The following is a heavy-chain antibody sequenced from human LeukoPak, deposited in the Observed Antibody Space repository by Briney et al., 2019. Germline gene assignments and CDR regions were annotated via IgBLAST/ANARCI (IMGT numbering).Heavy chain of an antibody. V-gene: IGHV3-11*04. J-gene: IGHJ4*02. CDR2: ISSSGSTI. Sequence: GGSLRLSCAASGFTFSDYYMSWIRQAPGKGLEWVSYISSSGSTIYYADSVKGRFTISRDNAKNSLYLQMNSLTAEDTAVYYCARALPGSWHPSCDYWGQGTLVTVSS. D-gene: IGHD6-13*01. CDR3: ARALPGSWHPSCDY. CDR1: GFTFSDYY.